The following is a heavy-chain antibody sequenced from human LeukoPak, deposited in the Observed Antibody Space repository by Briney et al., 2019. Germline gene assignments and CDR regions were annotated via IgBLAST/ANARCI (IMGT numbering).Heavy chain of an antibody. CDR2: INHNGNVN. J-gene: IGHJ4*02. CDR1: GFTFSSYW. D-gene: IGHD3-22*01. CDR3: ATPLDYYDSSGYHQGGD. Sequence: PGGSLRLSCAASGFTFSSYWMNWARQAPGKGLEWVASINHNGNVNYYVDSVKGRFTTSRDNAKNSLYLQMNSLRAEDTAVYYCATPLDYYDSSGYHQGGDWGQGTLVTVSS. V-gene: IGHV3-7*03.